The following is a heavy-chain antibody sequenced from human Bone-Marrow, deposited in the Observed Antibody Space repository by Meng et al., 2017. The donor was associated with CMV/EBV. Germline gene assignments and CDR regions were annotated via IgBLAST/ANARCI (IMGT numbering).Heavy chain of an antibody. CDR2: INPNSGGT. D-gene: IGHD2-2*01. V-gene: IGHV1-2*02. J-gene: IGHJ4*02. CDR3: ARGYCSSTSCPPYYFDY. Sequence: ASVKVSCKASGYTFTGYYMHWVRQAPGQGLEWMGWINPNSGGTNYAQKFQGRVTMTRDTSISTAYMELRSLRSDDTAVYYCARGYCSSTSCPPYYFDYWGQGTLVTVSS. CDR1: GYTFTGYY.